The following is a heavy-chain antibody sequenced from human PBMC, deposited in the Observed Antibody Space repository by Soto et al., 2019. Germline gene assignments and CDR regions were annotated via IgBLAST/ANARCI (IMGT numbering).Heavy chain of an antibody. J-gene: IGHJ5*02. CDR2: IIHSGST. CDR1: GGSFSGYY. Sequence: QVQLQQWGAGLLKPSETLSLTCAGYGGSFSGYYWSWIRQPPGKGLEWIGEIIHSGSTNYNPSLKSRVTLSVDTSKNPFSLKLSSVTAADTAVYYCAKSGGKAAKYSGFDPWGQGTLVTVSS. V-gene: IGHV4-34*12. CDR3: AKSGGKAAKYSGFDP. D-gene: IGHD5-18*01.